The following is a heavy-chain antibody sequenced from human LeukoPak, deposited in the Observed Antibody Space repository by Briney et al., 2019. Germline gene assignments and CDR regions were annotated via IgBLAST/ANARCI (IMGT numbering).Heavy chain of an antibody. CDR1: GGSISSGDYY. J-gene: IGHJ5*02. CDR3: ASTISTSPGWFDP. CDR2: IYYSGST. D-gene: IGHD3-3*01. V-gene: IGHV4-30-4*08. Sequence: SQTLSLTCTVSGGSISSGDYYWRWIRQPPGKGLEWIGYIYYSGSTYYNPSLKSRVTISVDTSKNQFSLKLSSVTAADTAVYYCASTISTSPGWFDPWGQGTLVTVSS.